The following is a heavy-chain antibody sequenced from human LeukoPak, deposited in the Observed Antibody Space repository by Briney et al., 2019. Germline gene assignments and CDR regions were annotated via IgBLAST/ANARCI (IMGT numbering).Heavy chain of an antibody. V-gene: IGHV3-23*01. CDR3: AKGGDRGTYYFDY. CDR1: GFTFSSYG. Sequence: PGGTLRLSCAASGFTFSSYGMSWVRQAPGKGLEWVSAISGSGGSTYYADSVRGRFTISRDNSKNSLYLQMNSLRAEDTAVYYCAKGGDRGTYYFDYWGQGILVTVSS. CDR2: ISGSGGST. J-gene: IGHJ4*02. D-gene: IGHD7-27*01.